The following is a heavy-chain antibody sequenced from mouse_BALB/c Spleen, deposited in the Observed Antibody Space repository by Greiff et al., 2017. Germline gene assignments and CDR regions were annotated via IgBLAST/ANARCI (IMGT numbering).Heavy chain of an antibody. CDR1: GYSFTGYY. V-gene: IGHV1-31*01. Sequence: VQLKQSGPELVKPGASVKISCKASGYSFTGYYMHWVKQSHVKSLEWIGRINPYNGATSYNQNFKDKASLTVDKSSSTAYMELHSLTSEDSAVYYCARGYDYDDAMDYWGQGTSVTVSS. J-gene: IGHJ4*01. CDR2: INPYNGAT. CDR3: ARGYDYDDAMDY. D-gene: IGHD2-4*01.